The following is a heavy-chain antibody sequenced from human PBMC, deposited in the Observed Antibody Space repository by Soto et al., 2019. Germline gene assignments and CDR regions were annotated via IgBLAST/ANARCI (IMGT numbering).Heavy chain of an antibody. J-gene: IGHJ4*01. V-gene: IGHV4-4*02. CDR2: IYHSGST. Sequence: QVQLQESGPGLVKPSGTLSLTCAVSGGYISSSNWWSWVRQPPGKGLEWIGEIYHSGSTNYNPSLKSRVTISVDKSKNQSSLKLSTVTAADTAVYYFARWGGGSGSYWFDYWGHGTLVTVSS. D-gene: IGHD3-10*01. CDR1: GGYISSSNW. CDR3: ARWGGGSGSYWFDY.